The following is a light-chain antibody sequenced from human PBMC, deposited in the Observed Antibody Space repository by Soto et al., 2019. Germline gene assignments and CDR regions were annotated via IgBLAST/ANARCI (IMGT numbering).Light chain of an antibody. CDR3: QQYGSSPRT. J-gene: IGKJ1*01. Sequence: EIVLTQSPGTLSLSTGGRATLSCRASQSVSSSYLAWYQQKPGQAPRLLIYGASTRATGIPDRFSGSGSGTDFTLTISRLEPEDFAVYYCQQYGSSPRTFGQGTKVDIK. CDR2: GAS. CDR1: QSVSSSY. V-gene: IGKV3-20*01.